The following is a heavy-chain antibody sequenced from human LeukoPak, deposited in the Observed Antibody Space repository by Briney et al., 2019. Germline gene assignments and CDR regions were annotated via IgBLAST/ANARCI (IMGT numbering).Heavy chain of an antibody. D-gene: IGHD3-22*01. J-gene: IGHJ4*02. CDR1: GFTFSSCS. Sequence: GGSLRLSCAASGFTFSSCSMNWVRQAPGKGLEWLSYISSSSSSIYYADSVKGRFTISRDNAKNSLYLQMNSLRDEDTAVYYCARPYDSSGYLPSHWGQGTLVTVSS. V-gene: IGHV3-48*02. CDR3: ARPYDSSGYLPSH. CDR2: ISSSSSSI.